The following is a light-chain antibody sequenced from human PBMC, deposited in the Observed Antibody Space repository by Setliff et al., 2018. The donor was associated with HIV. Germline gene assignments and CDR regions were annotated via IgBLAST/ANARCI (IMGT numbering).Light chain of an antibody. Sequence: EVVMTQSPATLSVSLGERVTLSCRASQSISTNLAWYQQKPGQTPRLLIYGASTRATGFPARFSGSGSGTEFTLTISSLQSEDLAVYYCQQYHIWWTFGQGTKVDIK. V-gene: IGKV3-15*01. CDR3: QQYHIWWT. CDR1: QSISTN. J-gene: IGKJ1*01. CDR2: GAS.